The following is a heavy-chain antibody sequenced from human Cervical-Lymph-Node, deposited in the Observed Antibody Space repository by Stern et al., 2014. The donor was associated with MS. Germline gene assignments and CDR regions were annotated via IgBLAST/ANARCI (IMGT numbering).Heavy chain of an antibody. CDR1: GFTFSSYG. CDR3: ARDSSKGGSNY. Sequence: VQLVESGGGVVQAGRSLRLACAASGFTFSSYGMHWVRQAPDKGLEWVAVRCYDGSNKYYTDSVKGRFTISRYNSKNSLYLQMNSLRAEDTAVYCCARDSSKGGSNYWGQGTLVTVSS. CDR2: RCYDGSNK. J-gene: IGHJ4*02. V-gene: IGHV3-33*01. D-gene: IGHD2-2*01.